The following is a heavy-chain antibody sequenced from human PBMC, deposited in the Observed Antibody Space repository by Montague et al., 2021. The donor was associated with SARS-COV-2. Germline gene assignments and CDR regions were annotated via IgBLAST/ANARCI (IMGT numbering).Heavy chain of an antibody. D-gene: IGHD1-14*01. CDR3: GRGRKVVPWFRYYDMDV. CDR2: GTT. Sequence: GTTNYNPSLKSRATISLDKSKSQFSLKLTSVTAADTAIYYCGRGRKVVPWFRYYDMDVWGRGTTVIVSS. V-gene: IGHV4-34*01. J-gene: IGHJ6*02.